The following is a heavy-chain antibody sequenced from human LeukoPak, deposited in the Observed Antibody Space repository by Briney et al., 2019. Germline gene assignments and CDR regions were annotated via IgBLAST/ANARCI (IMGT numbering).Heavy chain of an antibody. CDR2: ISGSGGST. V-gene: IGHV3-23*01. CDR1: GYSFSTYA. J-gene: IGHJ4*02. CDR3: ARSRGNSGSYPLDY. D-gene: IGHD1-26*01. Sequence: PGGSLRLSCAASGYSFSTYAMSWVRQAPGKRLEGVSTISGSGGSTFYAESVKGRFTISRDNSKNSLYLQMNSLRVEDTAVYYCARSRGNSGSYPLDYWGQGTLVTVSS.